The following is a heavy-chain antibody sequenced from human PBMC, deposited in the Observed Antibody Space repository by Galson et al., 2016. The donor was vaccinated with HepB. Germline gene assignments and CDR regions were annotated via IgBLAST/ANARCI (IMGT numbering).Heavy chain of an antibody. CDR1: GFSFNSYG. Sequence: SLRLSCAASGFSFNSYGMHWVRQAPDKGLEWVAFIWHDGSNKYYADSVKGRFTISRDNSKNTLYLQMNSLRAEDTAVYHCAKDPSSGWYKYYHGMDVWGQAILVTVAS. CDR3: AKDPSSGWYKYYHGMDV. V-gene: IGHV3-33*06. J-gene: IGHJ6*02. D-gene: IGHD6-19*01. CDR2: IWHDGSNK.